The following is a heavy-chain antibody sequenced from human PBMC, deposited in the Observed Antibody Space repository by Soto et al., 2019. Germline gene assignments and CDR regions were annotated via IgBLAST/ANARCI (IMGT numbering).Heavy chain of an antibody. D-gene: IGHD4-17*01. V-gene: IGHV1-2*02. J-gene: IGHJ4*02. Sequence: ASVKVSCKASGYTFTGFYMHWVRQAPGQGLEWMGWINPNNGGTNYVQKFQDRVTMTRDTSITTAYMELSGLRSDDTAVYYCARDTGPYGDYRYWGQGTMVTVSS. CDR2: INPNNGGT. CDR3: ARDTGPYGDYRY. CDR1: GYTFTGFY.